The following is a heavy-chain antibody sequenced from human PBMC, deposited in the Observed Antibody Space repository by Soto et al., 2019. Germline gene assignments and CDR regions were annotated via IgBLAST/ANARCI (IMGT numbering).Heavy chain of an antibody. CDR1: GFSLTTSGVG. V-gene: IGHV2-5*02. CDR3: AHRVLRTVFGLVTTTAIYFDF. CDR2: IYWDDDK. D-gene: IGHD3-3*01. Sequence: QITLNESGPPVVRPTETLTLTCRFSGFSLTTSGVGVGWIRQSPGKAPEWLALIYWDDDKRYSASLKSRLTITKDTSKHQVVLTLSDLDPTDRATYYCAHRVLRTVFGLVTTTAIYFDFWGQGTPVAVSS. J-gene: IGHJ4*02.